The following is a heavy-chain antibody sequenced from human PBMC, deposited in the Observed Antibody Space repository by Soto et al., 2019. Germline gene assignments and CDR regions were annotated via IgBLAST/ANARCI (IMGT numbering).Heavy chain of an antibody. CDR1: GFTFSSYS. V-gene: IGHV3-21*01. CDR3: ARDHRGDSLGELSLFFYYYYYMDV. J-gene: IGHJ6*03. D-gene: IGHD3-16*02. Sequence: GGSLRLSCAASGFTFSSYSMNWVRQAPGKGLEWVSSISSSSSYIYYADSVKGRFTISRDNAKNSLYLEMNSVRAEDTAVYYCARDHRGDSLGELSLFFYYYYYMDVWGKGTTVTVSS. CDR2: ISSSSSYI.